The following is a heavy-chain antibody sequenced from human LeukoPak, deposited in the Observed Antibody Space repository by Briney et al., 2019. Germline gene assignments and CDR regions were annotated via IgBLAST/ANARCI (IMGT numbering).Heavy chain of an antibody. CDR1: GGSISSYY. CDR3: ARWEVRLNAFEM. J-gene: IGHJ3*02. Sequence: SETLSLTCTVSGGSISSYYWSWIRQPAGKGLEWIGRIYTSGSTNYNPSLKSRVTMSVDTSKNQFSLSLSSVTAADTAVYYCARWEVRLNAFEMWGQGTTVTVSS. V-gene: IGHV4-4*07. D-gene: IGHD3-10*01. CDR2: IYTSGST.